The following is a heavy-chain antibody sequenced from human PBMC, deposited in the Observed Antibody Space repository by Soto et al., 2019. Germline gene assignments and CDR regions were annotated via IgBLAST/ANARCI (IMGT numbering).Heavy chain of an antibody. V-gene: IGHV3-64D*06. CDR1: GFTFSSYA. J-gene: IGHJ4*02. CDR2: ISSNGGST. D-gene: IGHD1-26*01. CDR3: VKDPYSGSYYDY. Sequence: PGGSRRLPCAASGFTFSSYAMHWVRQAPGKGLEYVSAISSNGGSTYYADSVKGRFTIPRDNSKNTLYLQMSSLRAEDTAVYYCVKDPYSGSYYDYWGQGTLVTVSS.